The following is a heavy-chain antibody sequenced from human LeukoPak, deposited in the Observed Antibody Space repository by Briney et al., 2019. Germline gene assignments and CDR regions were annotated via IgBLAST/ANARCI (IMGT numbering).Heavy chain of an antibody. V-gene: IGHV1-18*01. CDR3: ARTHRYGYSGYPSVDY. J-gene: IGHJ4*02. CDR1: DYTFTSYG. D-gene: IGHD5-12*01. Sequence: ASVKVSCKASDYTFTSYGLSWVRQAPGQGLEWMGWISAYNGNTNYAQKLQGRVTMTTDTSTSTAYMELRSLRSDDTAVYYCARTHRYGYSGYPSVDYWGLGTLVTVST. CDR2: ISAYNGNT.